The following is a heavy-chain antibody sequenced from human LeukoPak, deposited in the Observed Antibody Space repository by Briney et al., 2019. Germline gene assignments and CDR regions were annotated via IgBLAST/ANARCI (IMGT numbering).Heavy chain of an antibody. V-gene: IGHV3-49*04. J-gene: IGHJ4*02. CDR2: IRSKAYGGTT. D-gene: IGHD4-17*01. Sequence: GGSLRLSCTASGFTFGDYAMSWVRQAPGKGLEWVGFIRSKAYGGTTEYAASVKGRFTISRDDSKSIAYLQMNSLKTEDTAVYYCTRDRGGRDDYGDLYPDYWGQGTLVTVSS. CDR1: GFTFGDYA. CDR3: TRDRGGRDDYGDLYPDY.